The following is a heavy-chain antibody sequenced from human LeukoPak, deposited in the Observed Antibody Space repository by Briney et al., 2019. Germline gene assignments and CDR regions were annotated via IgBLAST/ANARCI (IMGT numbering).Heavy chain of an antibody. D-gene: IGHD3-22*01. J-gene: IGHJ3*02. Sequence: GASVKVSCKASGYTFTGYYMHWVRQAPGQGLEWMGWINPNSGGTNYAQKFQGRVTMTRDTSISTAYMELSRLRSDDTAVYYCAREQRLTTIIGGAFDIWGQGTMVTVSS. V-gene: IGHV1-2*02. CDR1: GYTFTGYY. CDR3: AREQRLTTIIGGAFDI. CDR2: INPNSGGT.